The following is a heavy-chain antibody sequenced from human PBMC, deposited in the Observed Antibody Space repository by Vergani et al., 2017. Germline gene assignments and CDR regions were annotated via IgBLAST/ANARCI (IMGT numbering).Heavy chain of an antibody. V-gene: IGHV3-30*18. CDR1: GFTFSSYG. Sequence: QVQLVESGGGVVQPGRSLRLSCAASGFTFSSYGMHWFRQAPGKGLEWVAVISYDGSNKYYADSVKGRFTISRDNSKNTLYLQMNSLRAEDTAVYYCAKGSITIFGVVRGWGQGTLVTVSS. CDR3: AKGSITIFGVVRG. CDR2: ISYDGSNK. D-gene: IGHD3-3*01. J-gene: IGHJ4*02.